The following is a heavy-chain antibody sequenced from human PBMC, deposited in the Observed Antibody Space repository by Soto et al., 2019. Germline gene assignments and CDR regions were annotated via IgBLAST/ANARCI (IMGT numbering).Heavy chain of an antibody. Sequence: QVQLVESGGGVVQPGRSLRLSCAASGFSFSSYAMHWVRQAPGKGLEWVAVVSSGGNNKYYADSVKGRFTISRDNSKNTLYLQMNSLRPEDTAVYYCAKGPQHEGYWGQGTLVTVSS. CDR3: AKGPQHEGY. V-gene: IGHV3-30-3*01. D-gene: IGHD6-13*01. CDR2: VSSGGNNK. J-gene: IGHJ4*02. CDR1: GFSFSSYA.